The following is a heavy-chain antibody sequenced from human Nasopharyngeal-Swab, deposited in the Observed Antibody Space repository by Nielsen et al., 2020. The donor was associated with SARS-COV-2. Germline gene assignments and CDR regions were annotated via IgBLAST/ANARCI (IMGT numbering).Heavy chain of an antibody. CDR3: AKGDTAMVTSMQQWLATGGLMDY. J-gene: IGHJ4*02. D-gene: IGHD5-18*01. CDR2: ISWNSGSI. V-gene: IGHV3-9*01. CDR1: GFTFDDYA. Sequence: GGSLSLSCAASGFTFDDYAMHWVRQAPGQGLELVSGISWNSGSIGYADSVKGRFTISRDNAKNSLYLQMNSLRAEDTALYYCAKGDTAMVTSMQQWLATGGLMDYGGQGTLVTGSS.